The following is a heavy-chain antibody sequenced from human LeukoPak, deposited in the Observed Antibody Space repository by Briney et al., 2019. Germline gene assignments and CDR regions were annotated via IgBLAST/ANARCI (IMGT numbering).Heavy chain of an antibody. V-gene: IGHV4-59*01. CDR2: IYYSGST. CDR3: ARELIRAPYYYYYMDV. J-gene: IGHJ6*03. Sequence: ASETLSLTCTVSGGSISSYYWSWIRQPPGKGLEWIGYIYYSGSTNYNPSLKSRVTISVTTSKSQFSLKLSSVTAADTAVNYCARELIRAPYYYYYMDVWGKGTTVTVSS. CDR1: GGSISSYY.